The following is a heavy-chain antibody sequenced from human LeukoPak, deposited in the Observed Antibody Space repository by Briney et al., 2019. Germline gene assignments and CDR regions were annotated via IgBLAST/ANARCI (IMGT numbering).Heavy chain of an antibody. CDR1: GFTFTSYG. Sequence: ASVKVSCKASGFTFTSYGLSWVRQAPGQGLEWMGWINTNTGNPTYAQGFTGRFVFSLDTSVSTAYLQISSLKAEDTAVYYCARERLLWFGDLDYFDYWGQGTLVTVSS. CDR2: INTNTGNP. V-gene: IGHV7-4-1*02. CDR3: ARERLLWFGDLDYFDY. J-gene: IGHJ4*02. D-gene: IGHD3-10*01.